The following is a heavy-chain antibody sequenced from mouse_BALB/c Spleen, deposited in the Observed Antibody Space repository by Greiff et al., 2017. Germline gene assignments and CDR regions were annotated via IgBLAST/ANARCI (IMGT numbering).Heavy chain of an antibody. CDR3: ARDRGKGAMDY. V-gene: IGHV5-4*02. D-gene: IGHD1-3*01. J-gene: IGHJ4*01. CDR1: GFTFSDYY. Sequence: DVHLVESGGGLVKPGGSLKLSCAASGFTFSDYYMYWVRQTPEKRLEWVATISDGGSYTYYPDSVKGRFTISRDNAKNNLYLQMSSLKSEDTAMYYCARDRGKGAMDYWGQGTSVTVSS. CDR2: ISDGGSYT.